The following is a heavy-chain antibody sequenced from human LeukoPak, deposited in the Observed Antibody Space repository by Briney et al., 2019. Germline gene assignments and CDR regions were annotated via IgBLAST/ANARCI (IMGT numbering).Heavy chain of an antibody. D-gene: IGHD6-19*01. CDR1: GFTFSSYA. V-gene: IGHV3-23*01. CDR2: ISGSGGST. J-gene: IGHJ4*02. Sequence: GGSLRLSCAAPGFTFSSYAMSWVRQAPGKGPEWVSAISGSGGSTYYADPVKGRFTISRDNSKNTLYLQMNSLRAEDTAVYYCAKVAGIAVADAFDYWGQGTLVTVSS. CDR3: AKVAGIAVADAFDY.